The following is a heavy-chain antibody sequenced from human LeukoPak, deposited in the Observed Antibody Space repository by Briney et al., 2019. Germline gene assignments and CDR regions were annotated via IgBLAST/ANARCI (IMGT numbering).Heavy chain of an antibody. Sequence: ASVKVSCKASGYTFTNHDINWVRQSTGQGLEWMGWMNPNNGDTGYAQKFQGRVIMTKDTSTSTAYMELRSLRSDDTAVYYCARDGYCDSSGYFDYWGQGTLVTVSS. CDR1: GYTFTNHD. CDR3: ARDGYCDSSGYFDY. V-gene: IGHV1-8*01. J-gene: IGHJ4*02. D-gene: IGHD3-22*01. CDR2: MNPNNGDT.